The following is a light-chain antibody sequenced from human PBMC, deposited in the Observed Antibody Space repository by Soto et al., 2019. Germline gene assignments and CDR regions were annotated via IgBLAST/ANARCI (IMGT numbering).Light chain of an antibody. J-gene: IGKJ4*01. CDR3: QQYGKSPLT. Sequence: EIVLTQSPGTLSLSPGHRATFSCRASESLGSSYLAWYQQKTGQAPRLLIYSGSTRAAGIPDRFSGSGSATDFTLTISRVEPEDFAVYYCQQYGKSPLTFGGGTKVDI. CDR2: SGS. CDR1: ESLGSSY. V-gene: IGKV3-20*01.